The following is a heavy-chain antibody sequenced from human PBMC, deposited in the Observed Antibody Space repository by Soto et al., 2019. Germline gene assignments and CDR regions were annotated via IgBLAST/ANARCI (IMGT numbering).Heavy chain of an antibody. V-gene: IGHV3-23*01. CDR3: AKGPAYSGTYPFDY. Sequence: GGSLRLSCAASGFTFSNYAMSWVRQAPEKGLEWVSSVSTSGGSTYYADSVKGRFTISRDNSKNTLYLQMISLRAGDTAVYYCAKGPAYSGTYPFDYWGQGTLVTVSS. D-gene: IGHD1-26*01. CDR2: VSTSGGST. CDR1: GFTFSNYA. J-gene: IGHJ4*02.